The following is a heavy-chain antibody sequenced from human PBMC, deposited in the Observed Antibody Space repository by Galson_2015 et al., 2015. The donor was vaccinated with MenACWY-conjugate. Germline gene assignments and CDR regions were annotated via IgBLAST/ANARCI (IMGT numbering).Heavy chain of an antibody. CDR1: GFTFSSYW. CDR2: IKQDGSEK. D-gene: IGHD3-16*01. CDR3: AREPRKGYGFFPGYFDY. Sequence: SLRLSCAASGFTFSSYWMSWVRQAPGKGLEWVANIKQDGSEKYYVDSVKGRFTISRDNAKNSLYLQMNSLRAEDTAVYYCAREPRKGYGFFPGYFDYWGQGTLVTVSS. V-gene: IGHV3-7*03. J-gene: IGHJ4*02.